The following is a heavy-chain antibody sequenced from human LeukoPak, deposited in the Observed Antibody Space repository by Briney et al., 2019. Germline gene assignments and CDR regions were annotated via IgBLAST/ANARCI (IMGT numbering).Heavy chain of an antibody. CDR1: GGSISSYY. J-gene: IGHJ3*02. Sequence: SETLSLTCTVSGGSISSYYWSWIRQPPGKRLEWIGYIFYRGSTNYNPSLKSRVAISEDTSKNQFSLNLSSETAADTAVYYCARGGYYGSGSDDAFDIWGQGTMVTVSS. D-gene: IGHD3-10*01. V-gene: IGHV4-59*01. CDR3: ARGGYYGSGSDDAFDI. CDR2: IFYRGST.